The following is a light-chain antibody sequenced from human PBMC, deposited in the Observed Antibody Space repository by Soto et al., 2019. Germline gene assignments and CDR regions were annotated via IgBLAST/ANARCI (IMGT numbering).Light chain of an antibody. J-gene: IGKJ1*01. CDR1: QYINNY. V-gene: IGKV1-27*01. CDR2: AAS. Sequence: DIQMTQSPPSLSASVGDRVTITCRASQYINNYLAWYQQRPGKVPKLLIHAASTLQSGVPSRFSGSGYGTDFTLTISSLQSEDVATYYCQMYNSAPPGTFGQGTKVDIK. CDR3: QMYNSAPPGT.